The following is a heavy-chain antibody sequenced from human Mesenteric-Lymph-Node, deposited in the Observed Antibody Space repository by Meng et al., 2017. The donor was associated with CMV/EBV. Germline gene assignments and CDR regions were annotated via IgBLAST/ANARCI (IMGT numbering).Heavy chain of an antibody. V-gene: IGHV4-31*02. J-gene: IGHJ4*02. CDR2: SYYSGST. CDR3: ARGVPDYDILTGYLITDRYYFDY. D-gene: IGHD3-9*01. Sequence: YYWGWSRQHPGKGLEWIGYSYYSGSTYYSPSLKSRVTISVDTSKNQFSLKLSSVTAADTAVYYCARGVPDYDILTGYLITDRYYFDYWGQGTLVTVSS. CDR1: YY.